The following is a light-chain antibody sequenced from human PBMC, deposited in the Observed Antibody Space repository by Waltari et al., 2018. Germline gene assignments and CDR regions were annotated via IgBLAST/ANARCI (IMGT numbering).Light chain of an antibody. V-gene: IGLV1-40*01. CDR2: GDN. CDR1: SSNIGAGYE. Sequence: QSVLTQPPSVSGAPGQRVTISCTGSSSNIGAGYEVHWYQQFPGSAPKLLIYGDNNRPSGVPDRISGSKSGTSASLAITGLQAEDEADYYCQSYEFRVSVSVFGGGTKLTVL. CDR3: QSYEFRVSVSV. J-gene: IGLJ2*01.